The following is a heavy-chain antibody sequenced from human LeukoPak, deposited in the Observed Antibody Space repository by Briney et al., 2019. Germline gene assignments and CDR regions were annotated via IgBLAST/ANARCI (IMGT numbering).Heavy chain of an antibody. Sequence: GGSLRLSCAVSGFTFSNYAMHWVRQAPGKGLEWVAVISYDGSNKYYADSVKGRFTISRDNAKNTLYLQMNSLRAEDTTVYYCARADDWLLSPLDSWGQGTLVTVSS. CDR2: ISYDGSNK. CDR3: ARADDWLLSPLDS. J-gene: IGHJ4*02. V-gene: IGHV3-30-3*01. CDR1: GFTFSNYA. D-gene: IGHD3-9*01.